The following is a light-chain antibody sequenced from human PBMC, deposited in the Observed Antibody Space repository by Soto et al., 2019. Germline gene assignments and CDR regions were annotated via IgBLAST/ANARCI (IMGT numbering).Light chain of an antibody. CDR1: QSISSW. V-gene: IGKV1-5*03. CDR3: QQYHSYPDP. CDR2: KAS. Sequence: DIPMTQSPSTLSASVGDRVTITCRASQSISSWLAWYQQKPGKAPKLLIYKASNLGSGVPSRFSGSGSGTEFTLTIRSMQPDDFANYYCQQYHSYPDPFGQGTKVDSK. J-gene: IGKJ2*01.